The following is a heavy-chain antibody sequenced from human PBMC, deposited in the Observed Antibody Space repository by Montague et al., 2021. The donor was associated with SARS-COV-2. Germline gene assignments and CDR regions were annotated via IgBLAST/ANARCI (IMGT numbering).Heavy chain of an antibody. CDR3: ARGGDYDFWSGYVNYGMDV. CDR1: GFTVSSNY. Sequence: SLRLSCAASGFTVSSNYMSWVRQAPGKGLEWVSVIYSGGSTYYADSVKGRFTISRGNSKNTLYLQMNSLRAEDTAVYYCARGGDYDFWSGYVNYGMDVWGQGTTVTVSS. V-gene: IGHV3-66*01. CDR2: IYSGGST. D-gene: IGHD3-3*01. J-gene: IGHJ6*02.